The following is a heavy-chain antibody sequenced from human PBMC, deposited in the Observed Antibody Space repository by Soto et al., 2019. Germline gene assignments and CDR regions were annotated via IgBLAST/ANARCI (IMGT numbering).Heavy chain of an antibody. CDR1: GGSVSSESHY. V-gene: IGHV4-61*01. CDR3: ARDQYDFRSGSYYYAMEV. D-gene: IGHD3-3*01. Sequence: QVQLQESGPGLVKPSETLSLTCTVSGGSVSSESHYWSWIRQTPGKGLEWIGYIYYTGSTNYNPSLKGRVTMSVDTSRDQVSLRLRSVTRADTAVYYSARDQYDFRSGSYYYAMEVWGQGTKVTVSS. J-gene: IGHJ6*02. CDR2: IYYTGST.